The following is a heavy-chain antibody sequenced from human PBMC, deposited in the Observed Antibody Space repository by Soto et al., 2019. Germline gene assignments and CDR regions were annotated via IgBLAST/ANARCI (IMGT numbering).Heavy chain of an antibody. Sequence: GGSLRLSCAASGFTFSSYGMHWVRQAPGKGLEWVAVIWYDGSNKYYADSVKGRFTISRDNSKNTLYLQMNSLRAEDTAVYYCAREDCGGDCYSGFDYWGQGTLVTVSS. CDR3: AREDCGGDCYSGFDY. J-gene: IGHJ4*02. D-gene: IGHD2-21*01. CDR2: IWYDGSNK. V-gene: IGHV3-33*01. CDR1: GFTFSSYG.